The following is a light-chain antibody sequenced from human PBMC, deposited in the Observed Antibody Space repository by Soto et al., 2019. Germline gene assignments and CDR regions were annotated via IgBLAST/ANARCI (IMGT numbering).Light chain of an antibody. CDR2: DVS. CDR3: SSHASSSTLLV. V-gene: IGLV2-14*01. Sequence: QSVLTQPASVSGSPGPSITISCTGTSSDVGGYNYVSWYQQHPCKAPKLMIYDVSNRPSVVSNTSSGSNSGNTASLTISGLQADDEATYYRSSHASSSTLLVCGTGTKVTV. J-gene: IGLJ1*01. CDR1: SSDVGGYNY.